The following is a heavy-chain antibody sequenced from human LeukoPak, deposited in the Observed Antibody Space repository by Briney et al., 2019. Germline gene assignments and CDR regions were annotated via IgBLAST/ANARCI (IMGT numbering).Heavy chain of an antibody. J-gene: IGHJ4*02. V-gene: IGHV3-21*01. Sequence: GGSLRLSCAASGFTFSSYSMNWVRQAPGKGLEWVSSISSSSSHIYYADSVKGRFTISRGNAKNSLYLQMNSLRAEDTAVYYCARNEEWELLSDYWGQGTLVTVSS. D-gene: IGHD1-26*01. CDR1: GFTFSSYS. CDR2: ISSSSSHI. CDR3: ARNEEWELLSDY.